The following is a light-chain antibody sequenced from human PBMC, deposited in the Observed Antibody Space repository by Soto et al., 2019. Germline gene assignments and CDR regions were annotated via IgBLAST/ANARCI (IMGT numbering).Light chain of an antibody. V-gene: IGLV6-57*04. CDR1: SGSIASNY. CDR2: EDN. CDR3: QSYHSGNVV. Sequence: NFMLTQPHSVSESPGKTVIISCTRSSGSIASNYVQWYQQRPGSAPTPVIYEDNERPSGVPDRFSGSIDSSSNSASLTISGLKTDDEADYYRQSYHSGNVVFGGGTKLTVL. J-gene: IGLJ2*01.